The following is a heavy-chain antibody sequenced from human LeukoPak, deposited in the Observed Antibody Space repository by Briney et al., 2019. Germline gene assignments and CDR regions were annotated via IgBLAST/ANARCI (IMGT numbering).Heavy chain of an antibody. D-gene: IGHD4-17*01. CDR1: GYSFTSYW. V-gene: IGHV5-51*01. J-gene: IGHJ4*02. CDR2: IYPGDSDT. Sequence: GESLKISGKGSGYSFTSYWIGWVRQMPGKGLEWMGSIYPGDSDTRYSPSFQGQVTISADKSISTAYLQWSSLKASDTAMYYCARRGLNDYGDYVQYYFDYWGQGTLVTVSS. CDR3: ARRGLNDYGDYVQYYFDY.